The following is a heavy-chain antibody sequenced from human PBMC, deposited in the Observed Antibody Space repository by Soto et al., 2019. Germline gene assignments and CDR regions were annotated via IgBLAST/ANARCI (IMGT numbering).Heavy chain of an antibody. D-gene: IGHD6-19*01. CDR1: CGSISGSY. J-gene: IGHJ4*02. CDR3: ARNVAVPGAHIDY. Sequence: SETLSLTCSVSCGSISGSYWSWIRQSPGKGLECLGYVYYTGSTNYSPSLRSRVSISVDTSKNEFSLRLSSVTAADTAVYFCARNVAVPGAHIDYWGQGTQVTVS. CDR2: VYYTGST. V-gene: IGHV4-59*01.